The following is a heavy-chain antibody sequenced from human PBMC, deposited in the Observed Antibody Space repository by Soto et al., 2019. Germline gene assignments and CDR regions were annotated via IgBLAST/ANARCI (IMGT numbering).Heavy chain of an antibody. CDR3: GTGRSEVVPGAMDT. D-gene: IGHD2-2*01. V-gene: IGHV4-4*07. Sequence: PSETLSLTCTVSGGSFSSYYCNWVRRSAGKGLEWIGRVYPSGSTTYNPSLKSRLTMSVDTSKNQFSLRLTSMTAADTAVYYCGTGRSEVVPGAMDTWGQGTLVTVSS. J-gene: IGHJ5*02. CDR2: VYPSGST. CDR1: GGSFSSYY.